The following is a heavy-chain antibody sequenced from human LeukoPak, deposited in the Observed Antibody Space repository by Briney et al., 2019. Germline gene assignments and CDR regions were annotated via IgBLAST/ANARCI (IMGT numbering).Heavy chain of an antibody. CDR3: ARSSAWLIPHDY. J-gene: IGHJ4*02. CDR1: GFTVSNNY. D-gene: IGHD6-19*01. CDR2: IYSGGST. V-gene: IGHV3-66*01. Sequence: GGSLRLSCAASGFTVSNNYMSGVRQAPGKGLEGVAVIYSGGSTYYPHSLKGRFSISRENPKTTLYLHMNSLRAEATAVYYCARSSAWLIPHDYWGQGTLVTVSS.